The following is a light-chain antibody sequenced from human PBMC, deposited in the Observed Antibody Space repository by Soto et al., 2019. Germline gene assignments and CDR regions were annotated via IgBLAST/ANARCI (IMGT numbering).Light chain of an antibody. J-gene: IGKJ1*01. CDR2: AAS. Sequence: DIQMTQSPSSLSASVGDRVTITCRASQSISSYLNWYQQKPGKAPKLLIYAASSLQSGVTSRFSGSGSGTDFTLTISSLQPEDFSTYYCQQSYSSPHVTFGQGTKVEIK. V-gene: IGKV1-39*01. CDR1: QSISSY. CDR3: QQSYSSPHVT.